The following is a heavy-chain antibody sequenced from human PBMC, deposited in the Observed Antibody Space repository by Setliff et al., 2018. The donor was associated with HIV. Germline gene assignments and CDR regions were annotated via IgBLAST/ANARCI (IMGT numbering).Heavy chain of an antibody. CDR3: ARGHEWLRI. V-gene: IGHV4-59*02. CDR1: GDSVRNYY. Sequence: KTSETLSLTCTVSGDSVRNYYWSWIRQPPERGLDYIGYINYNGNTNYNPSLKSRVTMSVDTSKNQISLKLRSVTAADTAVYYCARGHEWLRIWGQGMLVTV. J-gene: IGHJ4*02. CDR2: INYNGNT. D-gene: IGHD5-12*01.